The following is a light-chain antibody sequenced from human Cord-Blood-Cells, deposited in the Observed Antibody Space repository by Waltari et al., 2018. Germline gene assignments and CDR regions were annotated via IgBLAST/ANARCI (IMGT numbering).Light chain of an antibody. J-gene: IGLJ3*02. CDR3: SSYAGSNNWV. Sequence: QSALTQPPSASGSPGQSVTISCTGTSSDVGGYNYVSWYQQHPGKAPKRMIYEVSKRPSGAPDRFSGSKSGNTASLTVSGLQAEDEADYYCSSYAGSNNWVFGGGTKLTVL. V-gene: IGLV2-8*01. CDR1: SSDVGGYNY. CDR2: EVS.